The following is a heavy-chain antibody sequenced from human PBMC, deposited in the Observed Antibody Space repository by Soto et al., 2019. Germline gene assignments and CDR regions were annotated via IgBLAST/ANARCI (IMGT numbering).Heavy chain of an antibody. Sequence: QVQLVESGGGVVQPGRSLRLSCAASGFTFSSYAMHWVRQAPGKGLEWVAVISYDGSNKCYADSVKGRFTISRDNSKNTLYLQMNSLRAEDTAVYYCARDSLRIAVAYYFDYWGQGTLVTVSS. CDR1: GFTFSSYA. J-gene: IGHJ4*02. CDR3: ARDSLRIAVAYYFDY. CDR2: ISYDGSNK. D-gene: IGHD6-19*01. V-gene: IGHV3-30-3*01.